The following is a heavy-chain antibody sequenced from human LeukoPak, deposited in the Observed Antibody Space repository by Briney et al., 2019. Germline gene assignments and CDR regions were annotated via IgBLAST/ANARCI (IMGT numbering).Heavy chain of an antibody. D-gene: IGHD3-16*01. CDR3: ANEGGSAFDI. CDR2: VKQDGSEK. V-gene: IGHV3-7*01. CDR1: GFTFSTYS. Sequence: PGGSLRLSCAASGFTFSTYSMNWVRQAPGRGLEWVANVKQDGSEKYYLDSVKGRFTISRDNAKNSLYLQMSSLRVEDTAVYYCANEGGSAFDIWGQGTKVTVSS. J-gene: IGHJ3*02.